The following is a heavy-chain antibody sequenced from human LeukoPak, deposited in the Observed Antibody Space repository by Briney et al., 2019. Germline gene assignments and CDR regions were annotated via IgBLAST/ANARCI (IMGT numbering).Heavy chain of an antibody. D-gene: IGHD3-22*01. CDR1: GFTSSSYG. J-gene: IGHJ3*02. Sequence: GRSLRLSCVASGFTSSSYGMHWVRQAPGKGLVWVSRINSDGSSTGYADSVKGRFTISRDNSKNTLYLQMNSLRAEDTAVYYCARELMAPDSYDSSGYAGGAFDIWGQGTMVTVSS. V-gene: IGHV3-74*01. CDR2: INSDGSST. CDR3: ARELMAPDSYDSSGYAGGAFDI.